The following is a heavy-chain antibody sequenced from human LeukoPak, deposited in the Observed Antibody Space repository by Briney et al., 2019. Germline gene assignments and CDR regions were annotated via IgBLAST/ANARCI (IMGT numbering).Heavy chain of an antibody. V-gene: IGHV3-7*03. CDR3: AKGAGSGYYYLSAFDI. D-gene: IGHD3-22*01. CDR2: ITPEGRRK. CDR1: GFTFSGHW. J-gene: IGHJ3*02. Sequence: PGGSLRLSCLASGFTFSGHWMHWARQRPGKGLEWVANITPEGRRKNYADSARGRFTISRDNAQNSLSLQMDSLRAEDTAVYYCAKGAGSGYYYLSAFDIWGRGTTVTVSS.